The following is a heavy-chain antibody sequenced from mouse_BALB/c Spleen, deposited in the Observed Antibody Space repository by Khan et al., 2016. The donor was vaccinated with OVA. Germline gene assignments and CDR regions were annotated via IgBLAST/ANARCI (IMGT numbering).Heavy chain of an antibody. J-gene: IGHJ4*01. Sequence: QIQLVQSGPELRKPGETVKISCKASGYTFTNFGMNWVKQAPGKGLKWMGWINTYTGEPTYADDFKGRFAFSLETSATTAFLQINNLKNEDTGTYFCSRPPYLSYVRVYWGQGTSVTVSS. V-gene: IGHV9-3-1*01. CDR1: GYTFTNFG. CDR2: INTYTGEP. CDR3: SRPPYLSYVRVY. D-gene: IGHD2-10*01.